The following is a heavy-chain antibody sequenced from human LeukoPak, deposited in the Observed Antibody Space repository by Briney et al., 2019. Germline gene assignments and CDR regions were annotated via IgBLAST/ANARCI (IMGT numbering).Heavy chain of an antibody. J-gene: IGHJ4*02. Sequence: SETLSLTCTVSGGPLTSYYWSWVRQPPGKGLEWIGYIYYSGSTSYNPSLRSRVAISVDTSKNQFSLKLSSVTAADTAVYYCARAISSGRNLDSWGQGTLVTVSS. CDR2: IYYSGST. CDR3: ARAISSGRNLDS. V-gene: IGHV4-59*01. D-gene: IGHD5-24*01. CDR1: GGPLTSYY.